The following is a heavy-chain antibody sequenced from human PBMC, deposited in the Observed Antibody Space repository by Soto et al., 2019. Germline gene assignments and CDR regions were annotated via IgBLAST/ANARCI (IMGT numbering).Heavy chain of an antibody. CDR2: ISTSNGDT. V-gene: IGHV1-18*04. CDR3: ARDSAAHGPVFDY. CDR1: GYTFTTYG. D-gene: IGHD6-13*01. J-gene: IGHJ4*02. Sequence: QVQLVQPGAEVRKPGASVKVSCKASGYTFTTYGISWVRQAPGQGLEWMAWISTSNGDTHYAQKVQDRVSMTTDRFTSTAYMELRSLRSDDTAIYYCARDSAAHGPVFDYWGQGTLVTVST.